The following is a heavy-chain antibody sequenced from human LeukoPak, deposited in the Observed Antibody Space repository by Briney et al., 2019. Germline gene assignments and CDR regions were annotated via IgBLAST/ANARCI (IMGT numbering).Heavy chain of an antibody. J-gene: IGHJ6*02. CDR1: GFTFSSYG. CDR3: ARDGTYYDFWSDPNYYYYYGMDV. Sequence: PGGSLRLSCAASGFTFSSYGKHWVRQAPGKGLEWVAVIWYDGSNKYYADSVKGRFTISRDNSKNTLYLQMNSLRAEDTAVYYCARDGTYYDFWSDPNYYYYYGMDVWGQGTTVTVSS. V-gene: IGHV3-33*01. CDR2: IWYDGSNK. D-gene: IGHD3-3*01.